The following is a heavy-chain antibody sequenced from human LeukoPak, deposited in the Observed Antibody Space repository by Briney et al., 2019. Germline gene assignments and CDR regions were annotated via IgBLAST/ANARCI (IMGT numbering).Heavy chain of an antibody. Sequence: ASVKVSCKASGYTFTTYGISWVRQAPGQGLEWMGWISPYNGNTIYTQNFQGRVTMTTDTSTSTADMELRSLRSDDTAVYYCTRNSGWYGLSWGQGTLVTVSS. J-gene: IGHJ1*01. CDR3: TRNSGWYGLS. CDR1: GYTFTTYG. V-gene: IGHV1-18*01. D-gene: IGHD6-19*01. CDR2: ISPYNGNT.